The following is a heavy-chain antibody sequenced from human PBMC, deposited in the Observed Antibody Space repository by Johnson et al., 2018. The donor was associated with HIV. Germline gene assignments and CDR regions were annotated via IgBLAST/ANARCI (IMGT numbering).Heavy chain of an antibody. CDR2: INWNGGST. J-gene: IGHJ3*02. D-gene: IGHD6-13*01. Sequence: VQLVESGGGVVRPGGSLRLSCAASGFTFDDYGMSWVRQAPGKGLEWVSGINWNGGSTGYADSVKGRFTISRDNAKNSLYVQMNSLRAEDTAVYYCAKAYSSSWYPVGMDDAVDIWGQGTMVTVSS. V-gene: IGHV3-20*04. CDR1: GFTFDDYG. CDR3: AKAYSSSWYPVGMDDAVDI.